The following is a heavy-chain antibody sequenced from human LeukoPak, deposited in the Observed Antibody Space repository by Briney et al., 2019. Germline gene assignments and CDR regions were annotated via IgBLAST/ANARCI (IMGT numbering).Heavy chain of an antibody. CDR3: AKISGYDFQFDY. CDR2: IYYSGST. D-gene: IGHD5-12*01. CDR1: GGSISSNSYY. Sequence: SETLSLTCAVSGGSISSNSYYWGWIRQPPGKGLEWIGYIYYSGSTNYNPSLKSRVTISVDTSKNQFSLKLSSVTAADTAVYYCAKISGYDFQFDYWGQGTLVTVSS. J-gene: IGHJ4*02. V-gene: IGHV4-61*05.